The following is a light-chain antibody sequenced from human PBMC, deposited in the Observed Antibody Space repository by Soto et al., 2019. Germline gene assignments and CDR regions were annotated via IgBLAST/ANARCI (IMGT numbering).Light chain of an antibody. Sequence: QSVLTQPASVSGSPGQSITISCTGTRSDVGGYNYVSWYQQHPGTAPKFMIYDVSNRPSGVSNRFSGSKSGNTASLTISGLQAEDEADYYCSSYTTSNTRQIVFGTGTKVTVL. J-gene: IGLJ1*01. CDR3: SSYTTSNTRQIV. CDR1: RSDVGGYNY. CDR2: DVS. V-gene: IGLV2-14*01.